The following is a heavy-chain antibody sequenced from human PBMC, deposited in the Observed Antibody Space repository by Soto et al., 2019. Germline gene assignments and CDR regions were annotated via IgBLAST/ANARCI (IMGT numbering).Heavy chain of an antibody. CDR1: GYTFTSYG. J-gene: IGHJ4*02. V-gene: IGHV1-3*01. CDR2: INVGNGNT. Sequence: QVQLVQSGVEVKKPGASVKVSCKASGYTFTSYGMHWVRQAPGQRLEWMGWINVGNGNTEYSQKFKGRVTIDRETSVSTGYMELSSLRSEDTAIYYCGRTYCSSTSCYSIDYWGQGTLVTVSS. D-gene: IGHD2-2*01. CDR3: GRTYCSSTSCYSIDY.